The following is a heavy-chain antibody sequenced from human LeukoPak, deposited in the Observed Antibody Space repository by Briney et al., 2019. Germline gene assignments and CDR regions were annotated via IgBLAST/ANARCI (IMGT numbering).Heavy chain of an antibody. Sequence: PGGSLRLSCAASGFTFSSYEMNWVRQAPGKGLEWVSYISSSGSTIYYADSVKGRFTISRDNAKNSLYLQMNSLRAEDTAVYYCATCPSSGALYHYYYMDVWGKGTTVTVSS. CDR1: GFTFSSYE. D-gene: IGHD3-22*01. J-gene: IGHJ6*03. CDR2: ISSSGSTI. CDR3: ATCPSSGALYHYYYMDV. V-gene: IGHV3-48*03.